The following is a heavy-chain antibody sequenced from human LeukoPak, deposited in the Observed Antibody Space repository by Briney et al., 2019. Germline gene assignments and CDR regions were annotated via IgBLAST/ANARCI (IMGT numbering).Heavy chain of an antibody. D-gene: IGHD2-2*01. CDR2: ISSSSSYI. Sequence: PGGSLRLSCAASGFTFSSYSMNWVRQAPGKGLEWVSSISSSSSYIYYADSVRGRFTISRDNAKNSLYLQMNSLRAEDMAVYYCARVGYCSSTSCPPVDYWGQGTLVTVSS. V-gene: IGHV3-21*01. CDR1: GFTFSSYS. CDR3: ARVGYCSSTSCPPVDY. J-gene: IGHJ4*02.